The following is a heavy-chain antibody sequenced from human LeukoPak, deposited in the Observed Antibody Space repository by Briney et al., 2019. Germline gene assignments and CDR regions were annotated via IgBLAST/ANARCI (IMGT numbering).Heavy chain of an antibody. D-gene: IGHD3-22*01. CDR2: IYYSGST. V-gene: IGHV4-59*12. Sequence: PSETLSLTCTVSGGSISSYYWSWIRQPPGKGLEWIGYIYYSGSTNYNPSLKSRVTISVDTSKNQFSLKLSSVTAADTAVYYCARDEDYYDSSALGYWGQGTLVTVSS. J-gene: IGHJ4*02. CDR3: ARDEDYYDSSALGY. CDR1: GGSISSYY.